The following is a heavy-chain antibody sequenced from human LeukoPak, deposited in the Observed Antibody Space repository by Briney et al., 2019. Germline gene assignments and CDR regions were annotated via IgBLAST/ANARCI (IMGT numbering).Heavy chain of an antibody. Sequence: GGSLRLSCAASGITFSSYWMHWVRQAPGKGLVWVSRINSDGSSTSYADSVKGRFTISKDNAKNTVYLQMNSLRAEDTAVYYCVSFYETYWGRGTLVTVSS. CDR2: INSDGSST. CDR3: VSFYETY. J-gene: IGHJ4*02. CDR1: GITFSSYW. D-gene: IGHD2/OR15-2a*01. V-gene: IGHV3-74*01.